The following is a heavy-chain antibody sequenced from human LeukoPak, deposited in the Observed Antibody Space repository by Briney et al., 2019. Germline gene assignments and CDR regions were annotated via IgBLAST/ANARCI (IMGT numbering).Heavy chain of an antibody. CDR2: FSGSGGST. CDR3: AKGDIVVVAASSDY. V-gene: IGHV3-23*01. J-gene: IGHJ4*02. D-gene: IGHD2-15*01. CDR1: GFTFSNYA. Sequence: GGSLRLSCAASGFTFSNYAMSWVRQAPGKGLEWVSAFSGSGGSTYYADSVKGRFTISRDNSKNTLYLQMNSLRAEDTAVYYCAKGDIVVVAASSDYWGQGTLVTVSS.